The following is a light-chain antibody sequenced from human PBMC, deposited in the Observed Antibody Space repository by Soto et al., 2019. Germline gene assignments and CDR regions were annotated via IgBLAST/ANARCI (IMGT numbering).Light chain of an antibody. CDR2: EVS. CDR3: SSYTSSSTLCV. Sequence: QFVLTQPASVSGSPGQSITISCTGTSSDVGGYNYVSWYQQHPGKAPKLMIYEVSNRPSGVSNRFSGSKSGNTASLTISGLQAEDEADYYCSSYTSSSTLCVFGTGTKVTVL. V-gene: IGLV2-14*01. J-gene: IGLJ1*01. CDR1: SSDVGGYNY.